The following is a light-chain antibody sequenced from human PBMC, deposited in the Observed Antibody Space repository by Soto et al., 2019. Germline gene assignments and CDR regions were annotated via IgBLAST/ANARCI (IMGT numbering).Light chain of an antibody. CDR1: KNDIGVYDF. CDR2: EVV. CDR3: AAWDDSLSGYYV. J-gene: IGLJ1*01. Sequence: QSVLTQPPSASGSPGQSVTISCTGTKNDIGVYDFVSWYQHHPGKAPRLIIYEVVQRPSGVPDRFSGSKSGTSASLAISGLRSEDEADYYCAAWDDSLSGYYVFGTGTKVTVL. V-gene: IGLV2-8*01.